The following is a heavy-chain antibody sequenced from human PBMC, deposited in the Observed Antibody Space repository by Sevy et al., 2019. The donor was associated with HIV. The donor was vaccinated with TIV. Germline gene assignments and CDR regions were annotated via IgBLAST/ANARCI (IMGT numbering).Heavy chain of an antibody. V-gene: IGHV3-30-3*01. CDR3: ARDQHDYAGNVRTGWFDP. D-gene: IGHD4-17*01. CDR2: IIYDGSMK. CDR1: GFTFSSYT. Sequence: GGSLRLSCAASGFTFSSYTMYWVRQAPGKGLEWVANIIYDGSMKYYADSVKGRFTISRDNSKNTLYLQMNSLSAEDTAVYYCARDQHDYAGNVRTGWFDPWGQGILVTVSS. J-gene: IGHJ5*02.